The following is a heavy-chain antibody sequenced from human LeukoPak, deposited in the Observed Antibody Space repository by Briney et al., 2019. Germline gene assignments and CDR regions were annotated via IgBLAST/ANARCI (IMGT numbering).Heavy chain of an antibody. V-gene: IGHV3-23*01. Sequence: GGSLRLSCAASGFTFSSYAMSWVRQAPGKGLEWVSAISGSGGSTYYADSVKGRFTISRDNSKNTLYLQMNRLRAEDTAIYYCAKDLVFRRTLGSSEKVDYWGQGTLVTVSS. CDR1: GFTFSSYA. J-gene: IGHJ4*02. D-gene: IGHD3-10*01. CDR2: ISGSGGST. CDR3: AKDLVFRRTLGSSEKVDY.